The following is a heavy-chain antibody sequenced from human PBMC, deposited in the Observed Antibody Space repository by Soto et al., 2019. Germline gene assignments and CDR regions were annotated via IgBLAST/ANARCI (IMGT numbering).Heavy chain of an antibody. CDR3: TKDLGYCSRTGCSLQGWFDP. J-gene: IGHJ5*02. D-gene: IGHD2-2*01. CDR2: ISGSGGST. V-gene: IGHV3-23*01. CDR1: GFTFSSYA. Sequence: GGSLRLSCAASGFTFSSYAMSWVRQAPGKGLEWVSAISGSGGSTYYADSVKGRFTISRDNSKNTLYLQMNSLRAADPAVYYCTKDLGYCSRTGCSLQGWFDPWGQGTLVTVSS.